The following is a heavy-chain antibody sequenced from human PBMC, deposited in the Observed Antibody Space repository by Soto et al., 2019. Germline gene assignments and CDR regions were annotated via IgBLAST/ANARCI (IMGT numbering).Heavy chain of an antibody. Sequence: QLQLQESGPGLVKPLETLSLTCTVSGDSISSGGYYWGWIRQPPGKGLEWIGNIYYSGSTYYNPALRSRVTIFVATSKNQFSLKLSSVTAADTAIYYCASTGPYGDYAFGIWGQGTMVTVS. CDR2: IYYSGST. CDR1: GDSISSGGYY. J-gene: IGHJ3*02. V-gene: IGHV4-39*01. CDR3: ASTGPYGDYAFGI. D-gene: IGHD4-17*01.